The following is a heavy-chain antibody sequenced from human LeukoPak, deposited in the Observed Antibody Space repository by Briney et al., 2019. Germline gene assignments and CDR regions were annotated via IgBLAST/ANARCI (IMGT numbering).Heavy chain of an antibody. CDR2: IHPSDSET. V-gene: IGHV5-51*01. CDR3: ARRATMVRGVSVGYWFDP. D-gene: IGHD3-10*01. Sequence: GESLKISCRASGHNFTDYWIAWVRQLPGKGLEWVGIIHPSDSETQYSPSFQGQVTISADNSITTAYLQWSSLKASDTAMYYCARRATMVRGVSVGYWFDPWGQGTLVTVSS. CDR1: GHNFTDYW. J-gene: IGHJ5*02.